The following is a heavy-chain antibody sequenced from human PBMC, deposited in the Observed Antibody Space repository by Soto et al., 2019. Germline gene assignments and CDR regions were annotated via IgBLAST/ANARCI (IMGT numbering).Heavy chain of an antibody. V-gene: IGHV3-15*07. CDR1: GFTFSNAW. CDR2: IKSKTDGGTT. Sequence: EVQLVESGGGLVKPGGSLRLSCAASGFTFSNAWMNWVRQAPGKGLEWVGRIKSKTDGGTTDYAAPVKGRFTISRDDSKNTLYRQMNRLKTEDTAVYYCTTADVLVPAALSAFDIWGQGTMVTVSS. CDR3: TTADVLVPAALSAFDI. J-gene: IGHJ3*02. D-gene: IGHD2-2*01.